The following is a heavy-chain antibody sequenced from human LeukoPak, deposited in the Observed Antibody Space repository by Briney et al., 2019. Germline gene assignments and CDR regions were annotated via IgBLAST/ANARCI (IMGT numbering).Heavy chain of an antibody. D-gene: IGHD2-15*01. J-gene: IGHJ2*01. CDR3: AKARIGYYWYFDL. CDR2: ISGSGSNT. Sequence: GGSLRLSCAASGFIFSSYSMNWVRQAPGKGLEWVSLISGSGSNTYYADSVKGRFTISRDNSKNTLYLQMNSLRAEDTAVYYCAKARIGYYWYFDLWGRDTLVSVSS. V-gene: IGHV3-23*01. CDR1: GFIFSSYS.